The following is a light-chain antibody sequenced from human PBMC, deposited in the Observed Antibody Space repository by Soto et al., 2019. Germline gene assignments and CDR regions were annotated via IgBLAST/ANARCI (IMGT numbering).Light chain of an antibody. CDR1: SSDVGGYNY. CDR3: SSYTSTSTYV. J-gene: IGLJ1*01. CDR2: HVS. Sequence: QSALTQPASVSGSPGQSITISCNGTSSDVGGYNYVSWYQQYPGKAPKLMIYHVSNRPSGVSNRFSGSKSGNSASLTISGLQPEDEADYYCSSYTSTSTYVFGTGTKVTVL. V-gene: IGLV2-14*01.